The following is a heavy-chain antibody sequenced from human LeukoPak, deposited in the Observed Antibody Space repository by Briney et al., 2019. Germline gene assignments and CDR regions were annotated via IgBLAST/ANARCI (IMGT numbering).Heavy chain of an antibody. CDR2: INTNSGGT. V-gene: IGHV1-2*02. CDR3: ATQYYYGSGSWDY. J-gene: IGHJ4*02. Sequence: GRSVKVSCKASGYTFTGYYMHWVRQAPGQGLEWMGWINTNSGGTNHAQKFQGRVTMTRHTSISTAYMELSRLRSDDTAVYYCATQYYYGSGSWDYWGQGTLVTVSS. D-gene: IGHD3-10*01. CDR1: GYTFTGYY.